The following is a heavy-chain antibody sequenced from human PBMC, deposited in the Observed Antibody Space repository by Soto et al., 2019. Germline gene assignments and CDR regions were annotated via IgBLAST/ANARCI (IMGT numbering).Heavy chain of an antibody. CDR3: AREKDCDILTVYKRAGGLDY. D-gene: IGHD3-9*01. CDR1: GYSFTGYF. CDR2: INPNTGAT. V-gene: IGHV1-2*02. Sequence: ASVKVSCKASGYSFTGYFVHWVRQAPGPGLEWMGWINPNTGATKYAQKFQGRVTMTRDTSITTAYMELSRLRPDDTAVYYCAREKDCDILTVYKRAGGLDYWGQGTQVTVSS. J-gene: IGHJ4*02.